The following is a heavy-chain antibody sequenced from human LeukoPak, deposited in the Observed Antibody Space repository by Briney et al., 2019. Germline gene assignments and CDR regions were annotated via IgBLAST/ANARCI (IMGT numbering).Heavy chain of an antibody. CDR1: GFTFSSYN. J-gene: IGHJ2*01. V-gene: IGHV3-48*01. Sequence: PGGSLRLSCAASGFTFSSYNMNWVRQAPGKGLEWVSYISISSTTIYYADSVKGRFTISRDNGKNSLSLQMNSLRAEDTAVYYCAGSTYYYDSSGTRHWYFDLWGRGTLVTVSS. CDR3: AGSTYYYDSSGTRHWYFDL. CDR2: ISISSTTI. D-gene: IGHD3-22*01.